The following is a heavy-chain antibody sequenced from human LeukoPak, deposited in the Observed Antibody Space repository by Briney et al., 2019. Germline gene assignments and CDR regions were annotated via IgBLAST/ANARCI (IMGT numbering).Heavy chain of an antibody. CDR1: GFTFSSYA. Sequence: GGSLRLSRAASGFTFSSYAMHWVRQAPGKGLEYVSAISSNGGSTYYANSVKGRFTISRDNSKNTLYLQMGSLRAEDMAVYYCARDRLESSSWYYYGMDVWGQGTTVTVSS. V-gene: IGHV3-64*01. CDR3: ARDRLESSSWYYYGMDV. D-gene: IGHD6-13*01. CDR2: ISSNGGST. J-gene: IGHJ6*02.